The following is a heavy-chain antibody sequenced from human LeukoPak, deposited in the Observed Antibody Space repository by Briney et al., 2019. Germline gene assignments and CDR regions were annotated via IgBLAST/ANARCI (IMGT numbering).Heavy chain of an antibody. CDR1: GFTFSSHG. D-gene: IGHD7-27*01. CDR2: IWYDGTNK. J-gene: IGHJ6*02. V-gene: IGHV3-33*01. Sequence: GGSLRLSCAASGFTFSSHGMHWVRQAPDKGLEWVAVIWYDGTNKYYADSVKGRCTISRDNSKNTLYLQMNSLRAEDTAVYFCARDATGVRMDVWGRGTTVTVSS. CDR3: ARDATGVRMDV.